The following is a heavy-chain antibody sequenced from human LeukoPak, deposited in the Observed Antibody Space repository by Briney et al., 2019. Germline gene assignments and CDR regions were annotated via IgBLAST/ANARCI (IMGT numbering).Heavy chain of an antibody. Sequence: SETLSLTCTVSGGSISSHYWSWIRQPPGKGLEWIGYIYYSGSTNYNPSLKSRVTISVDTSKNQFSLKLSSVTAADTAVYYCARGGARGYADYWGQGTLVTVSS. CDR2: IYYSGST. CDR1: GGSISSHY. V-gene: IGHV4-59*11. CDR3: ARGGARGYADY. D-gene: IGHD5-18*01. J-gene: IGHJ4*02.